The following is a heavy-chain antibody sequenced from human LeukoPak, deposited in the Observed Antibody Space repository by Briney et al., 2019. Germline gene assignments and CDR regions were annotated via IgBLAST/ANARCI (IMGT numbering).Heavy chain of an antibody. J-gene: IGHJ4*02. Sequence: GGSLRLSCAASGFTFSSYSMNWVRQAPGKGLEWVSYISSSSSTIYYADPVKGRFTISRDNSKNTLYLQMNSLRAEDTAVYYCAKGEWELLYWGQGTLVTVSS. V-gene: IGHV3-48*01. CDR1: GFTFSSYS. CDR3: AKGEWELLY. CDR2: ISSSSSTI. D-gene: IGHD1-26*01.